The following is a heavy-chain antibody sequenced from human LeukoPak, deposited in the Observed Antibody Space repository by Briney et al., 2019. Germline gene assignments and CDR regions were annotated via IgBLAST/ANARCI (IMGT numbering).Heavy chain of an antibody. CDR2: IYSGGST. V-gene: IGHV3-53*01. J-gene: IGHJ3*02. D-gene: IGHD6-19*01. CDR1: GFTVSSNY. Sequence: GGSLRLSCAASGFTVSSNYMSWVRQAPGKGLEWVSVIYSGGSTYYADSVKGRFTISRDNSKSTLYIQMNSLRAEDTAVYYCAREPERSSGWYSDAFDIWGQGTMVTVSS. CDR3: AREPERSSGWYSDAFDI.